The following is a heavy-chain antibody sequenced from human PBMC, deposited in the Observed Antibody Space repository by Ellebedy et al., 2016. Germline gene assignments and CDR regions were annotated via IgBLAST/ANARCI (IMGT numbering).Heavy chain of an antibody. CDR1: GYSLTELS. D-gene: IGHD3-9*01. CDR3: ATGLLTLMDFDY. CDR2: FDPEDSET. V-gene: IGHV1-24*01. Sequence: ASVKVSCKVSGYSLTELSMHWVRQAPGKGLEWMGGFDPEDSETIYAQKFQGRVTMTEDTSTDTAYMELSSLRSEDTAVYYCATGLLTLMDFDYWGQGTLVTVPS. J-gene: IGHJ4*02.